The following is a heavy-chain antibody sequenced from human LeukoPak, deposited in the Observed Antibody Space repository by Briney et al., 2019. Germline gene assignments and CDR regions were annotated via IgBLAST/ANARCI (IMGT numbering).Heavy chain of an antibody. J-gene: IGHJ6*03. V-gene: IGHV4-39*07. Sequence: SETLSLTCIVSGGSISGNNYYWGWIRQPPGNGLEFIGSIYYSGNTYYNPSLKSRVTISVDTSKNQFSLKLSSVTAADTAVYFCARGRVSSSTWYSTYYYYFYMDVWGKGTTVTVSS. CDR3: ARGRVSSSTWYSTYYYYFYMDV. D-gene: IGHD6-13*01. CDR1: GGSISGNNYY. CDR2: IYYSGNT.